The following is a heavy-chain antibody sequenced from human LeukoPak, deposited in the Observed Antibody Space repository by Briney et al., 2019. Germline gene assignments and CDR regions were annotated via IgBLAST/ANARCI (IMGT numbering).Heavy chain of an antibody. CDR3: ARVGDSSSWYYYGMDV. D-gene: IGHD6-13*01. J-gene: IGHJ6*02. CDR2: ISSSSSYI. V-gene: IGHV3-21*01. Sequence: GGSLRLSCAASGFTFSSYGIHWVRLAPGKGLEWVSSISSSSSYIYYADPVKGRFTISRDNAKNSLYLQMNSLRAEDTAVYYCARVGDSSSWYYYGMDVWGQGTTVTVSS. CDR1: GFTFSSYG.